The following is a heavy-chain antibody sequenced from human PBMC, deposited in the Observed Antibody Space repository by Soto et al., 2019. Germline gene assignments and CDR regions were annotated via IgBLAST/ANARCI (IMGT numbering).Heavy chain of an antibody. V-gene: IGHV3-21*01. CDR3: ASGGTTHYYGMDV. Sequence: VGSLRLSCAASGFTFSSYSMNWVRQAPGKGLEWVSSISSSSSYIYYADSVKGRLTISRDNAKNSLYLQMNSLRAEDAAVYYCASGGTTHYYGMDVWGQGTTVTVSS. D-gene: IGHD1-7*01. J-gene: IGHJ6*02. CDR2: ISSSSSYI. CDR1: GFTFSSYS.